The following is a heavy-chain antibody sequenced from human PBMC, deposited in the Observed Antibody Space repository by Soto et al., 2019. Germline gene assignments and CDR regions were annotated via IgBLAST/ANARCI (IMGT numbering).Heavy chain of an antibody. J-gene: IGHJ4*02. CDR1: GFTFSSYA. V-gene: IGHV3-23*01. Sequence: EVQLLESGGGLVQPGGSLRLSCAASGFTFSSYAMSWVRQAPGKGLEWVSAISGSGGSTYYAVSVKGRFTISRDNSKNTLYLQMNSLRAEDTVVYYCAKDERGYSGYDLYYFDYWGQVNLVTVSS. CDR2: ISGSGGST. CDR3: AKDERGYSGYDLYYFDY. D-gene: IGHD5-12*01.